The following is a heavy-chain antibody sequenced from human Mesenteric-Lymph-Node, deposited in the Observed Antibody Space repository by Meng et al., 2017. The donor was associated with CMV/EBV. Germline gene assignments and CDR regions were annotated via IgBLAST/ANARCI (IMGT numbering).Heavy chain of an antibody. CDR1: GFTFSSYP. V-gene: IGHV3-30-3*01. D-gene: IGHD5-12*01. CDR3: ARGYSYGDY. J-gene: IGHJ4*02. Sequence: GGSLRLTCAASGFTFSSYPLHWVRQAPGKGLEWVALISDEETNTYYADSVRGRFTISRDNFKNTLYLQMNSLRPEDTAIYYCARGYSYGDYWGQGTLVTVS. CDR2: ISDEETNT.